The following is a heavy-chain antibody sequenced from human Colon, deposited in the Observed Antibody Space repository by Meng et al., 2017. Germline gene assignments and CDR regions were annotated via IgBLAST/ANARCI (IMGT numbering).Heavy chain of an antibody. Sequence: GESLKISCAASGFTFSSYAMSWVRQAPGKGLEWVSAICGSGGSTYYADSVKGRFTISRDNSKNTLYLQMNSLRAEDTAVYYCAKVCVDGFDWFFDYYGMDVWGQGTTVTVSS. CDR3: AKVCVDGFDWFFDYYGMDV. CDR2: ICGSGGST. J-gene: IGHJ6*02. CDR1: GFTFSSYA. V-gene: IGHV3-23*01. D-gene: IGHD3-9*01.